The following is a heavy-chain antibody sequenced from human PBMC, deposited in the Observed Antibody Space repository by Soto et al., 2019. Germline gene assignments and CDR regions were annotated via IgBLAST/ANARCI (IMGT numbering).Heavy chain of an antibody. D-gene: IGHD2-15*01. CDR3: AREGGINIGQDAGAFDI. V-gene: IGHV4-31*03. CDR1: GGSISSGGYY. CDR2: IYYSGST. J-gene: IGHJ3*02. Sequence: KTSETLSLTCTVSGGSISSGGYYWSWIRQHPGKGLEWIGYIYYSGSTYYNPSLKSRVTISVGTSKNQFSLKLSSVTAADTAVYYCAREGGINIGQDAGAFDIWGQGTMVTVSS.